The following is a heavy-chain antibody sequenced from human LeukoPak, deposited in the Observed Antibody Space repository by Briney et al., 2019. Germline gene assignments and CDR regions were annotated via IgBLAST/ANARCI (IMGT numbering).Heavy chain of an antibody. Sequence: XXGQRLXXXXXINAGNGNTKYSQKFQGRVTITRDTSASTAYMELSSLRSEDTAVYYCARDRLWFGELLPIDYWGQGTLVTVSS. CDR2: INAGNGNT. D-gene: IGHD3-10*01. CDR3: ARDRLWFGELLPIDY. V-gene: IGHV1-3*01. J-gene: IGHJ4*02.